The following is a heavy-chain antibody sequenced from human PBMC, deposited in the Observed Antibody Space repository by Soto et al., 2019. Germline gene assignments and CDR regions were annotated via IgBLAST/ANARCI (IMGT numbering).Heavy chain of an antibody. V-gene: IGHV4-4*02. D-gene: IGHD2-21*01. CDR3: ARHISVPRTRGFDY. J-gene: IGHJ4*02. CDR1: GGSISTNW. Sequence: QVQLQESGPGLVKPSGTLSLTCAVSGGSISTNWWSWVRQPPGKGLEWLGETYQSGTTNYNPSLRSRVTRSIDKSKSQPSLDLTAVTAADTAVYYCARHISVPRTRGFDYWGQGTLVTVSS. CDR2: TYQSGTT.